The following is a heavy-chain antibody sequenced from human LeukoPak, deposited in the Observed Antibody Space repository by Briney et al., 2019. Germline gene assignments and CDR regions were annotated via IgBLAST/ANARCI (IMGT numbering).Heavy chain of an antibody. CDR1: GFTFSSYC. V-gene: IGHV3-30*18. D-gene: IGHD6-6*01. CDR2: ISYDGSNK. Sequence: GGSLRLSCAASGFTFSSYCMHWVRQAPGKGLEWVAVISYDGSNKYYADSVKGRFTISRDNSKNTLYLQMNSLRAEDTAVYYCAKDKNSRSSIAARPGYWGQGTLVTVSS. CDR3: AKDKNSRSSIAARPGY. J-gene: IGHJ4*02.